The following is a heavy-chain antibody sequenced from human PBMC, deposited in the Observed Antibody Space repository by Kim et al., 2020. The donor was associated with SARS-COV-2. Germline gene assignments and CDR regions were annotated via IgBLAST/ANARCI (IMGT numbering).Heavy chain of an antibody. D-gene: IGHD3-10*01. CDR3: ARGLGEWLHYYFDY. Sequence: SETLSLTCTVSGGSIRSSNYHWGWIRQPPGKGLEWIGSIHYTGSSYYQPSLKSRVTISADTSKNQISLKLNSVTAADTAVYYCARGLGEWLHYYFDYWGQGTLVTVSS. V-gene: IGHV4-39*07. CDR1: GGSIRSSNYH. CDR2: IHYTGSS. J-gene: IGHJ4*02.